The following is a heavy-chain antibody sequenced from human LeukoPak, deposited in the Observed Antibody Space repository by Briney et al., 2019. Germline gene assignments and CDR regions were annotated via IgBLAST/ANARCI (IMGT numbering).Heavy chain of an antibody. Sequence: PGGSLRLSCAASGFTFSSYAMSWVRQAPGKGLEWVSAISGSGGSTYYADSVKGRFTISRNNGKSTLYLQVKRLRVEDTVVYFYARAAGWFDACGEGT. CDR3: ARAAGWFDA. V-gene: IGHV3-23*01. CDR1: GFTFSSYA. D-gene: IGHD1-14*01. CDR2: ISGSGGST. J-gene: IGHJ5*02.